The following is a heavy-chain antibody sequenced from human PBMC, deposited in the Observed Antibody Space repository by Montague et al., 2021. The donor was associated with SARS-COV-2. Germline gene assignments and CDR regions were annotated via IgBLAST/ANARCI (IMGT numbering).Heavy chain of an antibody. Sequence: SLRLSCAASGFTFNNFAMTWVRQAPGKGLEWVSAISGGGSTTHYADSVKGRFTISRDNSKNTLYLQMSSLRAEDTAMYYCAKEDSGGFYPDYWGQGTLVTVSS. CDR3: AKEDSGGFYPDY. D-gene: IGHD3-22*01. J-gene: IGHJ4*02. CDR1: GFTFNNFA. V-gene: IGHV3-23*01. CDR2: ISGGGSTT.